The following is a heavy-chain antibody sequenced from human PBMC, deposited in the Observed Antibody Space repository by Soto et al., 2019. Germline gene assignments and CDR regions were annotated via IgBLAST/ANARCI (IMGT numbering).Heavy chain of an antibody. CDR3: AKESQGYCSGGSCYYFDY. J-gene: IGHJ4*02. V-gene: IGHV3-9*01. Sequence: GGSLRLSCAASGFTFDDYAMHWVRQAPGKGLEWVSGISWNSGSIGYADSVKGRFTISRDNAKNSLYLQMNSLRAEDTALYYCAKESQGYCSGGSCYYFDYWGQGTLVTVSS. D-gene: IGHD2-15*01. CDR2: ISWNSGSI. CDR1: GFTFDDYA.